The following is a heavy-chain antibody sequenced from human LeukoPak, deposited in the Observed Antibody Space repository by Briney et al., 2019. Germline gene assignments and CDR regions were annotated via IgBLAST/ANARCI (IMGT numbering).Heavy chain of an antibody. CDR2: INSDGSST. CDR1: GFTFSSYW. J-gene: IGHJ4*02. D-gene: IGHD3-10*01. Sequence: HTGGSLRLSCAASGFTFSSYWMHWVRQAPGKGLVGVSCINSDGSSTSYADSVKGRFTISRDNAKNTLYLQMNSLRAEDTAVYYCARVLSDYYGSGSPGYWGQGTLVTVSS. CDR3: ARVLSDYYGSGSPGY. V-gene: IGHV3-74*01.